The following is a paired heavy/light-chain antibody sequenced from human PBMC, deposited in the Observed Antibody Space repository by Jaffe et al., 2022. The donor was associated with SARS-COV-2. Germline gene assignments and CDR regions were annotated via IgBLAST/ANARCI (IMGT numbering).Heavy chain of an antibody. V-gene: IGHV4-59*01. CDR3: ARLKAVGPYSSPHYYGMDV. CDR2: IYYSGST. CDR1: GGSISSYY. Sequence: QVQLQESGPGLVKPSETLSLTCTVSGGSISSYYWSWIRQPPGKGLEWIGYIYYSGSTNYNPSLKSRVTISVDTSKNQFSLKLSSVTAADTAVYYCARLKAVGPYSSPHYYGMDVWGQGTTVTVSS. D-gene: IGHD6-13*01. J-gene: IGHJ6*02.
Light chain of an antibody. J-gene: IGKJ2*01. CDR2: DAS. Sequence: DIQMTQSPSSLSASVGDRVTITCQASQDISNYLNWYQQKPGKAPKLLIYDASNLETGVPSRFSGSGSGTDFTFTISSLQPEDIATYYCQQYDNPLTFGQGTKLEIK. CDR1: QDISNY. V-gene: IGKV1-33*01. CDR3: QQYDNPLT.